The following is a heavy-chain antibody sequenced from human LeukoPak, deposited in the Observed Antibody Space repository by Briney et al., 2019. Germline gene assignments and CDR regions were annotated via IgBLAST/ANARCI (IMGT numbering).Heavy chain of an antibody. J-gene: IGHJ4*02. Sequence: PGRSLRLSCAASGFTFSSYAMHWVRQAPGKGLEWVAVISYDGSNKYYADSVKGRFTISRDNSKNTLYLQMNSLRAEDTAVYYCAKAYGSGSYWVPGLVVPYYFDYWGQGTLVTVSS. CDR1: GFTFSSYA. CDR2: ISYDGSNK. CDR3: AKAYGSGSYWVPGLVVPYYFDY. D-gene: IGHD3-10*01. V-gene: IGHV3-30*04.